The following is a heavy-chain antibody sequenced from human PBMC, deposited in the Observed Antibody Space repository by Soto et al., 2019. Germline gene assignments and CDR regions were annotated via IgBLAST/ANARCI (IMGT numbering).Heavy chain of an antibody. CDR2: INYDGYS. CDR1: GGSITNYY. Sequence: QVQLQESGPGLVKPSETLSLTCTVSGGSITNYYCSWFRQPPGKGLEWIGYINYDGYSAYNLSLKSGATLSMDASKTQFSLMLESVTATDTAVYYCARHGFGPLHGLVDVWGPGTTVIVSS. J-gene: IGHJ6*02. V-gene: IGHV4-59*08. CDR3: ARHGFGPLHGLVDV. D-gene: IGHD3-10*01.